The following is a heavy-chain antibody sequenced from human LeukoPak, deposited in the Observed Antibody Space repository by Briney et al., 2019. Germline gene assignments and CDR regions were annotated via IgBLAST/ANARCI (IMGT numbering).Heavy chain of an antibody. V-gene: IGHV3-7*03. CDR2: IKEDGSEK. Sequence: PGGSLRLSCAVSGFTFSTYWMSWVRQAPGKGLEWVANIKEDGSEKYYVDSVKGRFTISRDNAKNSLYLQMNSLRAEDTALYYCAKDTVGATGGMDVWGQGTTVTVSS. D-gene: IGHD1-26*01. J-gene: IGHJ6*02. CDR1: GFTFSTYW. CDR3: AKDTVGATGGMDV.